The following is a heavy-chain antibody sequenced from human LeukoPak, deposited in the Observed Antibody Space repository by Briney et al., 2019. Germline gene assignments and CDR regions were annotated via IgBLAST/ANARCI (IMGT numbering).Heavy chain of an antibody. D-gene: IGHD3-9*01. CDR1: GYTFTSYD. CDR3: ARGPRRYFDWTNWFDP. V-gene: IGHV1-8*03. CDR2: MNPNSGNT. Sequence: ASVKVSCEASGYTFTSYDINWVRQATGQGLEWMGWMNPNSGNTGYAQKFQGRVTITRNTSISTAYMELSSLRSEDTAVYYCARGPRRYFDWTNWFDPWGQGTLVTVSS. J-gene: IGHJ5*02.